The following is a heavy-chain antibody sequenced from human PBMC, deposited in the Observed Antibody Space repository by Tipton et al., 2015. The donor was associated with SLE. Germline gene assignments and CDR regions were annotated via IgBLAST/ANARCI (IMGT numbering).Heavy chain of an antibody. D-gene: IGHD6-19*01. J-gene: IGHJ4*02. CDR3: AKDAGITVAGPFDY. V-gene: IGHV3-9*01. Sequence: SLRLSCAASGITFDDYAMHWVRQAPGKGLEWVPGISWNSGTIGYADSVKGRFTISRDNAKNSLYLQMNSLRAEDTALYYCAKDAGITVAGPFDYWGQGTLVTVSS. CDR2: ISWNSGTI. CDR1: GITFDDYA.